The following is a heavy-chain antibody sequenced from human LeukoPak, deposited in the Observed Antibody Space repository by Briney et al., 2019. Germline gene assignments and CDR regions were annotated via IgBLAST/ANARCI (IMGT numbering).Heavy chain of an antibody. J-gene: IGHJ6*02. CDR1: GYTFTGYY. V-gene: IGHV1-2*02. CDR3: ARPTGGYYYYYGMDV. CDR2: INPNSGGT. Sequence: GASVKVSCKASGYTFTGYYMHWVRQAPGHGLEWMGWINPNSGGTNYAQKFQGRVTMTRDTSISTAYMELSRLRSDDTAVYYCARPTGGYYYYYGMDVWGQGTTVTVSS.